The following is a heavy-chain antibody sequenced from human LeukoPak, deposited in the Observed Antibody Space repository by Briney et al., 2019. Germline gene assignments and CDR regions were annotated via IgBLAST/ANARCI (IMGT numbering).Heavy chain of an antibody. Sequence: GGSRRLSCAASGFTLSSYEMNWVRQAPGKGLEWVSYISNSGTTMYYAHSVKGRFTISRDNAKNSLYLQMNSLRAEDTAVYYCARDLSGAPMAAFFDYWGQGTLVTVSS. V-gene: IGHV3-48*03. CDR1: GFTLSSYE. CDR2: ISNSGTTM. D-gene: IGHD3-10*01. J-gene: IGHJ4*02. CDR3: ARDLSGAPMAAFFDY.